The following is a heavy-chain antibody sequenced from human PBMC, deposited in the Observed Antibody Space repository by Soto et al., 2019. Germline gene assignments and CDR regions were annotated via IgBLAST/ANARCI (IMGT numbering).Heavy chain of an antibody. CDR2: ISAYNGNT. Sequence: ASVKVSCKASGYTFTSYGISWVRQAPGQGLEWMGWISAYNGNTNYAQKLQGRVTMTTDTSTSTAYMELRSLRSDDTAVYYCARAAMVRGVPPVDYSGQGTLVTVSS. J-gene: IGHJ4*02. CDR1: GYTFTSYG. V-gene: IGHV1-18*01. CDR3: ARAAMVRGVPPVDY. D-gene: IGHD3-10*01.